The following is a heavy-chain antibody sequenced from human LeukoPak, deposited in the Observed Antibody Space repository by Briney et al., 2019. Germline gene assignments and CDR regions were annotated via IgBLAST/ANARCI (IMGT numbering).Heavy chain of an antibody. D-gene: IGHD1-26*01. J-gene: IGHJ3*02. CDR2: ISAYNGHT. Sequence: ASVKVSCKASGYTFTSYGINWVRQAPGQGLEWMGWISAYNGHTNYAQKLQGRVTVSRDTSTSAAYMELRSLRSDDTAVYYCATGGRWELPRPYAFEIWGQGTMVTVSS. CDR3: ATGGRWELPRPYAFEI. CDR1: GYTFTSYG. V-gene: IGHV1-18*01.